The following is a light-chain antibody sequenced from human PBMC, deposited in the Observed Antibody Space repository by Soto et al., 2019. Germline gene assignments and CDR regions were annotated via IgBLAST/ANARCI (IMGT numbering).Light chain of an antibody. V-gene: IGKV3-15*01. CDR3: QQYNNWPFT. CDR1: QSVSSN. Sequence: EIVLTQSPATLSVSPGERATLSCRASQSVSSNLAWYQQKPGQAPRLLIYGASTRATGIPASFIGNGSGTEFTLTASSLQPEDFAVYYCQQYNNWPFTFGPGTKVD. J-gene: IGKJ3*01. CDR2: GAS.